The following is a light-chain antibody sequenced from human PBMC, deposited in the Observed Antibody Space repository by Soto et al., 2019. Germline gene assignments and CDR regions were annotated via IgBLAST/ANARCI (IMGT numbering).Light chain of an antibody. Sequence: QSVLTQPASVSGSPGQSITISCTRSSSDVGGYDYVSWYEHQPGKVPKLMIYEVASRPSGVSNRFSGSKSGNTASLTIAGLRAEDEGDYYCSSHSSSNTLVVFGGGTKLTV. CDR1: SSDVGGYDY. CDR2: EVA. V-gene: IGLV2-14*01. CDR3: SSHSSSNTLVV. J-gene: IGLJ3*02.